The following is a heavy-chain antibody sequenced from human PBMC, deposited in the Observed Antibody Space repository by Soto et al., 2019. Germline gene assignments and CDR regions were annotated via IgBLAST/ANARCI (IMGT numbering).Heavy chain of an antibody. CDR2: IYYSGST. J-gene: IGHJ4*02. Sequence: SETLSLTCTVSGGSISSSSYYWGWIRQPPGKGLEWIGSIYYSGSTYYNPSLKSRVTISVDTSKNQFSLKLSSVTAADTAVYYCARQVPNGDYSYYFDYWGQGTLVTVSS. D-gene: IGHD4-17*01. V-gene: IGHV4-39*01. CDR3: ARQVPNGDYSYYFDY. CDR1: GGSISSSSYY.